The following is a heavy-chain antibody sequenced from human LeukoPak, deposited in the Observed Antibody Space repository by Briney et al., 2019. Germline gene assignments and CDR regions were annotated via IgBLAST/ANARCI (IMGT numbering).Heavy chain of an antibody. Sequence: GASVKVSCKVSGYTLTELSMHWVRQAPGKGLEWMGGFDPEDGETIYAQKFQGRVTMTRDTSTNTAYMDLSSLRSDDTAVYYCARDWSGYNPISYFDYWGQGTLVTVSS. CDR2: FDPEDGET. V-gene: IGHV1-24*01. CDR3: ARDWSGYNPISYFDY. D-gene: IGHD5-24*01. J-gene: IGHJ4*02. CDR1: GYTLTELS.